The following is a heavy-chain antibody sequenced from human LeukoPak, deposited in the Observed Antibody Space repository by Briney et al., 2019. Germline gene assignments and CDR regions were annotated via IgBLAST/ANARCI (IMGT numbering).Heavy chain of an antibody. V-gene: IGHV3-21*01. CDR1: GFTFSSYS. D-gene: IGHD1-26*01. CDR3: ARDLQVGSTY. CDR2: ISSSGSYI. J-gene: IGHJ4*02. Sequence: GGSLRLSCAASGFTFSSYSMNWVRQAPGKGLEWVSSISSSGSYIYYADSVKGRFTISRDNAKNSLYLQMNSVRAEDTAVYYCARDLQVGSTYWGQGTLVTVSS.